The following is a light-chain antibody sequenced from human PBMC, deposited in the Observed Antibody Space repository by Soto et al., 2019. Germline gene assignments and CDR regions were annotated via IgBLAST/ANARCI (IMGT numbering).Light chain of an antibody. CDR2: KNN. Sequence: QSVLTQPPSASGTPGQRVTISCSGSSSNIGSNSVYWYQQLPGTAPKLLIYKNNQRPSGGPDRFSGSKSGTSASLAISGLRSEDEADYYCAAWDDSLSGWMFGGGTKLTVL. CDR1: SSNIGSNS. J-gene: IGLJ3*02. CDR3: AAWDDSLSGWM. V-gene: IGLV1-47*01.